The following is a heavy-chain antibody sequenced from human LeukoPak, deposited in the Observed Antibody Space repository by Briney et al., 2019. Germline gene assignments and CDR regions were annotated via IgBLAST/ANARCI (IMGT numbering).Heavy chain of an antibody. CDR3: ARGITIFGVVIDYYYYYM. Sequence: SETLSLTCNVSGGSIITYYWSWIRQPPGKGLEWIGNIFDSGSTNYNPSLKSRVTISVDTSKNQFSLKLSSVTAADTAVYYCARGITIFGVVIDYYYYYM. CDR2: IFDSGST. D-gene: IGHD3-3*01. V-gene: IGHV4-59*01. J-gene: IGHJ6*03. CDR1: GGSIITYY.